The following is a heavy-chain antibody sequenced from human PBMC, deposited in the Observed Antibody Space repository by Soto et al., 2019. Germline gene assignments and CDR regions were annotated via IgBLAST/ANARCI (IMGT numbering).Heavy chain of an antibody. CDR2: IYYSGST. CDR3: ARGPLANSGYSDY. CDR1: GGSVSTGDFY. J-gene: IGHJ4*02. Sequence: QVQLQESGPGLVKPSQTLSLTCTVFGGSVSTGDFYWTWIRQPPGKGLEWIGYIYYSGSTYYNPSLKSRASISVDASKNQFSLTLTSVTAADTAVYYCARGPLANSGYSDYWGQGTLVTVSS. V-gene: IGHV4-30-4*01. D-gene: IGHD3-22*01.